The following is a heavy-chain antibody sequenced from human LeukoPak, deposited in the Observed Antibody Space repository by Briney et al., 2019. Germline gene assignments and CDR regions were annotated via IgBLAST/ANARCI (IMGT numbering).Heavy chain of an antibody. CDR1: GFTFSSYA. D-gene: IGHD4-17*01. CDR3: AKDSGDITYYYYMDV. J-gene: IGHJ6*03. Sequence: PGRSLRLSCAASGFTFSSYAMHWVRQAPGKGLEWVAVISYDGSNKSYADSVKGRFTISRDNSKNTLYLQMNSLRVEDTAVYYCAKDSGDITYYYYMDVWGKGTTVTISS. V-gene: IGHV3-30*04. CDR2: ISYDGSNK.